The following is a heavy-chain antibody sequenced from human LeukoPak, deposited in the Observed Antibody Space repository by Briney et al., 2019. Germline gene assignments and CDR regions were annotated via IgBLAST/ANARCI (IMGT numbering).Heavy chain of an antibody. J-gene: IGHJ5*02. CDR3: ARGTYYDILTGYYFSSRPFDP. CDR2: INHSGST. V-gene: IGHV4-34*01. CDR1: GGSFSGHY. Sequence: SETLSLTCAVYGGSFSGHYWSWIRQPPGKGLEWIGEINHSGSTNYNPSLKSRVTISVDTSKNQFSLKLSSVTAADTAVYYCARGTYYDILTGYYFSSRPFDPWGQGTLVTVSS. D-gene: IGHD3-9*01.